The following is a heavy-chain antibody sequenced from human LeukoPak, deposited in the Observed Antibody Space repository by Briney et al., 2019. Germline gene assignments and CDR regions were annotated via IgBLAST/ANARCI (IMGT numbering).Heavy chain of an antibody. CDR1: GFALSSHW. J-gene: IGHJ6*02. Sequence: PGGSLRLSCAASGFALSSHWMTWVRQVPGRGPEWVANVNRDGSETYYLDSVKGRFTISKDNAKNSLHLQMNSLRAEDTALYHCARNNGMDVWGQETTVIVSS. CDR3: ARNNGMDV. CDR2: VNRDGSET. V-gene: IGHV3-7*03.